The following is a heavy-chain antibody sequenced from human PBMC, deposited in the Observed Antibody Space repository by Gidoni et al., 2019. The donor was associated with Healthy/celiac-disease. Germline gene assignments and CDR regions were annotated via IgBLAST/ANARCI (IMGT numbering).Heavy chain of an antibody. D-gene: IGHD4-17*01. V-gene: IGHV4-31*03. CDR3: ARDQGYGDYAYAFDI. CDR1: GGSISSGGYY. Sequence: QVQLQESGPGLVTPSQTLSLTCPVSGGSISSGGYYWSWIRQHPGKGLEWIGYIYYSGSTYYNPSLKSRVTISVDTSKNQFSLKLSSVTASDTAVYYCARDQGYGDYAYAFDIWGQGTMVTVSS. CDR2: IYYSGST. J-gene: IGHJ3*02.